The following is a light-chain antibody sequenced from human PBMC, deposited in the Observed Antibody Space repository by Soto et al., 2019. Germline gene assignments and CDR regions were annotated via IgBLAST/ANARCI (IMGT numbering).Light chain of an antibody. CDR1: SSDIGGYKY. CDR3: SSYTTISGLVV. Sequence: QSALTQPASVSGSPGQSITISCTGTSSDIGGYKYVSWYQHHPGKAPQLMIYDVTNRPSGVSNRFSGSKSGNTASLTISGLQAGDEADYYCSSYTTISGLVVFGGGTKLTVL. J-gene: IGLJ2*01. CDR2: DVT. V-gene: IGLV2-14*03.